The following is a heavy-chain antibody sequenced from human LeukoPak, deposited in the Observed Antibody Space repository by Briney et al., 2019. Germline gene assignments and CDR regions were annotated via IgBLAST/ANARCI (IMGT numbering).Heavy chain of an antibody. J-gene: IGHJ5*02. CDR3: ARIENHWFDP. CDR2: IYYSGST. CDR1: GGSISSYY. V-gene: IGHV4-59*01. Sequence: SETLSLTCTVSGGSISSYYWSWIRQPPGKGLEWIGYIYYSGSTNYNPSLKSRVTISVDTSKNQFSLKLSSVTAADTAVYCCARIENHWFDPWGQGTLVTVSS.